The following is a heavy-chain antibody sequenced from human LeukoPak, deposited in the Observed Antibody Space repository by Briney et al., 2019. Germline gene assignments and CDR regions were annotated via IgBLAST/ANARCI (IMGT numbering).Heavy chain of an antibody. CDR1: GGTFSSYA. Sequence: SVKVSCKASGGTFSSYAISWMRQAPGQGLEWMGGIIPIFGTANYAQKFQGRVTITTDESTSTAYMELSSLRSEDTAVYYCARGGGIAARLSFDYWGQGTLVTVSS. CDR2: IIPIFGTA. J-gene: IGHJ4*02. V-gene: IGHV1-69*05. D-gene: IGHD6-6*01. CDR3: ARGGGIAARLSFDY.